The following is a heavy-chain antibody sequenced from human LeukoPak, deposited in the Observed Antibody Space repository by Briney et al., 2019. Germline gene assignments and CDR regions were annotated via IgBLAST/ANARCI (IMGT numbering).Heavy chain of an antibody. CDR3: ARDQGYYDSSGYYGDAFDI. CDR1: GYTFTSYG. CDR2: ISAYNGNT. J-gene: IGHJ3*02. V-gene: IGHV1-18*01. D-gene: IGHD3-22*01. Sequence: ASVKVSCKASGYTFTSYGISWVPQAPGQGLEWMGWISAYNGNTNYAQKLQGRVTMTTDTSTSTAYMELRSLRSDDTAVYYCARDQGYYDSSGYYGDAFDIWGQGTMVTVSS.